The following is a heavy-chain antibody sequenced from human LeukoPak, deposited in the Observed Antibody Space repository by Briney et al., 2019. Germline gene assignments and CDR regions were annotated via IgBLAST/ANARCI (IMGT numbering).Heavy chain of an antibody. CDR2: ISGYNDNT. J-gene: IGHJ3*02. CDR1: GYYFKNYG. CDR3: ARHAWRAFDI. Sequence: ASVKVSCKASGYYFKNYGLSWVRQAPGQGLEWMGWISGYNDNTTYSQKFRGRVSMTTDTSTSTAHMELRSLRSDDAAIYYCARHAWRAFDIWGQGTRVTVSA. V-gene: IGHV1-18*01.